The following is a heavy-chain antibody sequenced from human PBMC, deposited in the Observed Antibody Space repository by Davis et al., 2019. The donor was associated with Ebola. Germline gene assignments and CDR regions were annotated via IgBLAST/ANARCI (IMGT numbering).Heavy chain of an antibody. CDR1: GYTFTSYA. Sequence: SVKVSCKASGYTFTSYAMNWVRQAPGQGLEWMGGIIPIFGTANYAQKFQGRVTITADESTSTAYMELSSLRSEDTAVYYCAREGSRAYGYWGQGTLVTVSS. D-gene: IGHD2-2*01. CDR2: IIPIFGTA. J-gene: IGHJ4*02. CDR3: AREGSRAYGY. V-gene: IGHV1-69*13.